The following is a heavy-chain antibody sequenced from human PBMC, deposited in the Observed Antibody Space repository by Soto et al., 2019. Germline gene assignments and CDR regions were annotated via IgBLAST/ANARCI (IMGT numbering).Heavy chain of an antibody. CDR2: ISYDGSNK. Sequence: GGSLRRSFASSGFPFSSYGMHPFPQSPGKGLEWVAVISYDGSNKYYADSVKGRFTISRDNSKNTLYLQMNSLRAEDTAVYYCAKSIAVAPGWLDPWGQGTLVTGSA. CDR3: AKSIAVAPGWLDP. V-gene: IGHV3-30*18. J-gene: IGHJ5*02. D-gene: IGHD6-19*01. CDR1: GFPFSSYG.